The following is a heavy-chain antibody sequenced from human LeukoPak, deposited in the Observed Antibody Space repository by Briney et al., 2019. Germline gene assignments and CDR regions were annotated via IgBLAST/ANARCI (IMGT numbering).Heavy chain of an antibody. V-gene: IGHV1-3*01. CDR1: GYTFTSYA. J-gene: IGHJ4*02. Sequence: ASVKVSCKASGYTFTSYAMHWVRQAPGQRLEWMGWINAGNGSTKYSQKFQGRVTITRDTSASTAYMELSSLRSEDTAVYYCASNNFWSGAFFDYWGQGTLVTVSS. CDR3: ASNNFWSGAFFDY. D-gene: IGHD3-3*01. CDR2: INAGNGST.